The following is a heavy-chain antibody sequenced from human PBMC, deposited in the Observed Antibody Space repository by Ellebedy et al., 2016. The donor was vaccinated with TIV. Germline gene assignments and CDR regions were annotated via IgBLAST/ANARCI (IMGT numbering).Heavy chain of an antibody. D-gene: IGHD5-12*01. Sequence: PGGSLRLSCAASGFTFSDYYMCWIRQAPGKGLEWISYIRADSGYIQYADSVKGRFTISLDNAKNSRYLQLNSLRAEDTAVYYCARVFDPSGYYVGCPYYWGQGTLVTVSS. CDR1: GFTFSDYY. CDR3: ARVFDPSGYYVGCPYY. CDR2: IRADSGYI. V-gene: IGHV3-11*06. J-gene: IGHJ4*01.